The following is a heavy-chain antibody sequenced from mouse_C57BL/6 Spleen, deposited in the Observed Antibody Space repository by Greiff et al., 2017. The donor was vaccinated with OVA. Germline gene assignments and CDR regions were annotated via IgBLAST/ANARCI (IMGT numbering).Heavy chain of an antibody. V-gene: IGHV5-16*01. D-gene: IGHD2-1*01. J-gene: IGHJ2*01. CDR1: GFTFSDYY. CDR2: INYDGSST. Sequence: EVKVVESEGGLVQPGSSMKLSCTASGFTFSDYYMAWVRQVPEKGLEWVANINYDGSSTYYLDSLKSRFIISRDNAKNILYLQMSSLKSEDTATYYCARGRDYGNFDYWGQGTTLTVSS. CDR3: ARGRDYGNFDY.